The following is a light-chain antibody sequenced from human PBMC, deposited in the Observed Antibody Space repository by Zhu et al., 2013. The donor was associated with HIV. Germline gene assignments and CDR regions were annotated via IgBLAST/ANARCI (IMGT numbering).Light chain of an antibody. CDR3: QQYGSPPTT. J-gene: IGKJ5*01. CDR1: HRVSSAY. V-gene: IGKV3-20*01. CDR2: GTS. Sequence: EIVLTQSPGTLSLSPGETATLSCRASHRVSSAYLAWYQQIPGQAPRLLISGTSNRATGIPDRFSGSGSGTDFTLTISGVEPEDFAVYYCQQYGSPPTTFGQGTRLDI.